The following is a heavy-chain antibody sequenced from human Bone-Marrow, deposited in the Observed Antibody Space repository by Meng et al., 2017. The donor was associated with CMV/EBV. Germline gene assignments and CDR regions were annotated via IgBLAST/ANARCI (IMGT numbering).Heavy chain of an antibody. Sequence: SGSPFTRYDINLLRQATGQGLEWMGWMNPHSGNTGYAQKFQGRVTITRNTSISTAYMELSSLRSEDTAVYYCARGLRRRDGYNLGYWGQGTLVTVSS. CDR3: ARGLRRRDGYNLGY. V-gene: IGHV1-8*03. CDR2: MNPHSGNT. J-gene: IGHJ4*02. D-gene: IGHD5-24*01. CDR1: GSPFTRYD.